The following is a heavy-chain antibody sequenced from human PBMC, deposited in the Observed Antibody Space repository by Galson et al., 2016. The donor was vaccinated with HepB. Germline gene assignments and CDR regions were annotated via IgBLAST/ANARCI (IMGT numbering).Heavy chain of an antibody. V-gene: IGHV3-7*01. CDR2: IKQDGSEM. CDR3: ARAYCSSTSCQPGAY. Sequence: SLRLSCAASGFTFSGFWMSWVRQAPGKGLEWVANIKQDGSEMYYVDSVKGRFTISRDNAKNSLYLQMNSLRAEDTAVYYCARAYCSSTSCQPGAYWGQGTLVTVSS. CDR1: GFTFSGFW. J-gene: IGHJ4*02. D-gene: IGHD2-2*01.